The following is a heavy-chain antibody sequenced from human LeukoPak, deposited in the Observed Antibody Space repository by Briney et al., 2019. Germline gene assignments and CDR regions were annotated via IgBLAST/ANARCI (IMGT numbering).Heavy chain of an antibody. CDR3: ARRKFLGWFGP. CDR2: LNPNSGNA. D-gene: IGHD7-27*01. CDR1: GYIFTTYD. Sequence: ASVKVSCKASGYIFTTYDIGWVRQATGQGLEWMGWLNPNSGNAGYAQKFQGRVTISRSTSISTAYMELSSLRSDDTAIYYCARRKFLGWFGPWGQGTLVTVSS. J-gene: IGHJ5*02. V-gene: IGHV1-8*03.